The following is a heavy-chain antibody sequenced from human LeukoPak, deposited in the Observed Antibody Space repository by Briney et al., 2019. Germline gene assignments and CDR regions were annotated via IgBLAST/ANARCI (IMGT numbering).Heavy chain of an antibody. CDR2: ISSSSRTI. J-gene: IGHJ4*02. D-gene: IGHD3-10*01. CDR3: ARDLSSVPTR. CDR1: GFTLSSHS. V-gene: IGHV3-48*02. Sequence: GGSLRLSCAASGFTLSSHSMNWVRQAPGKGLEWVSYISSSSRTIHYADSVKGRFTISRDNAKNSLYLQMNSLRDEDTAVYYCARDLSSVPTRWGQGTLVTVSS.